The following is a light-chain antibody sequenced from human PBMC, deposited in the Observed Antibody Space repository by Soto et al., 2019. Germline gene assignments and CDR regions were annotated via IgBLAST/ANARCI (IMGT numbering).Light chain of an antibody. CDR3: LQYNSYPWT. CDR2: AAS. CDR1: QGISSY. Sequence: AIRLAQSQSSFSGSTLDRVLIXSRTSQGISSYLAWYQQKPGKAPKLLIYAASTLQSGVPSRFSGSGSGTDFTLTISSLQPDDFATYYCLQYNSYPWTFGQGTKVDIK. V-gene: IGKV1-8*01. J-gene: IGKJ1*01.